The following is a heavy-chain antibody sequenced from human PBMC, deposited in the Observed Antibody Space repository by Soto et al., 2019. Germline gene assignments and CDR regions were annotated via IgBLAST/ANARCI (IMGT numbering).Heavy chain of an antibody. CDR1: GFPFRNSS. CDR2: INSDGSTT. D-gene: IGHD1-26*01. Sequence: PGGSLRLSCSASGFPFRNSSMHWVREAPGKGLVWVSRINSDGSTTSYADSVKGRFTISRDNAKNTLYLQMNSLRAEDTAVYYCARVSSGSYSFDPWGQGTLVTVSS. CDR3: ARVSSGSYSFDP. J-gene: IGHJ5*02. V-gene: IGHV3-74*01.